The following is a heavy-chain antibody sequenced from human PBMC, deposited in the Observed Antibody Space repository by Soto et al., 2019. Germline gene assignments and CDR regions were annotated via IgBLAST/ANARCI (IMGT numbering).Heavy chain of an antibody. CDR3: ARHDRGRDYFDY. Sequence: SVKVSCKASGGTFSSYAISWVRQAPGQGLEWMGGIIPIFGTANYAQKFQGRVTITADESTSTAYMELSSLRSEDTAVYYCARHDRGRDYFDYWGQGTLVTVSS. J-gene: IGHJ4*02. CDR2: IIPIFGTA. CDR1: GGTFSSYA. D-gene: IGHD3-16*02. V-gene: IGHV1-69*13.